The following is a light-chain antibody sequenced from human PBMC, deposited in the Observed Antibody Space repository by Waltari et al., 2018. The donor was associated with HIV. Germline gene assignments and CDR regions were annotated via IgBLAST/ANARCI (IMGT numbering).Light chain of an antibody. CDR3: FSTDTINNPL. CDR2: EDV. Sequence: SFELTQPPSVSVSPGQTARITCSGDELPKKYVYWYQQRSGQAPVMVIYEDVQRPYGIPERFSGSSSGTVATLTISGAQGDDEADYYCFSTDTINNPLFGGGTKLTVL. CDR1: ELPKKY. J-gene: IGLJ2*01. V-gene: IGLV3-10*01.